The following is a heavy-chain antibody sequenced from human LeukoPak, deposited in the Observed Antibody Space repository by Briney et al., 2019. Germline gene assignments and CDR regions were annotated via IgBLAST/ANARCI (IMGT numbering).Heavy chain of an antibody. Sequence: GGSLRLSCAASGFTFSSYSMNWVRQAPGKGLEWVSSISSSSSYIYYADSVKGRFTISRDNAKNSLYLQMNSLRAEDTAVYYCARDSPYCTNGVCVNWFDPWGQGTLVTVSS. CDR2: ISSSSSYI. J-gene: IGHJ5*02. CDR1: GFTFSSYS. D-gene: IGHD2-8*01. V-gene: IGHV3-21*04. CDR3: ARDSPYCTNGVCVNWFDP.